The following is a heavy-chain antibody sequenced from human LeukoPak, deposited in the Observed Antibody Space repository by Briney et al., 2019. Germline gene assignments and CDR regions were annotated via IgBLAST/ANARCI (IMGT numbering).Heavy chain of an antibody. CDR3: ARRPINYRAFDY. CDR1: GGSISSYY. V-gene: IGHV4-59*08. D-gene: IGHD5-12*01. Sequence: SETLSLTCTVSGGSISSYYWSWIRQPPGKGLEWIGYIYYSGSTNYNPSLKSRVTVSVDTSKNQFSLKLSSVTAADTAVYYCARRPINYRAFDYWGQGTLVSVS. J-gene: IGHJ4*02. CDR2: IYYSGST.